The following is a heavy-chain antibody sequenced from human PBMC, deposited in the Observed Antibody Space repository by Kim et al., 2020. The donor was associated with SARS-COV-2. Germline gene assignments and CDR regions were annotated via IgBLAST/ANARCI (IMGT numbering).Heavy chain of an antibody. CDR3: AAAGTKSWGFDY. J-gene: IGHJ4*02. V-gene: IGHV1-58*01. D-gene: IGHD3-16*01. Sequence: YAQKYQERVTITRDESTSTAYMEVSSLRSEDTAVYYCAAAGTKSWGFDYWGQGTLVTVSS.